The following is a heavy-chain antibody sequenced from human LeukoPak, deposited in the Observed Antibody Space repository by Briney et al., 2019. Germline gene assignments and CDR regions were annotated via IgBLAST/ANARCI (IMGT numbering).Heavy chain of an antibody. J-gene: IGHJ4*02. Sequence: PGGSLRLSCAASGFTFSSYGMHWVRQAPGKGLEWVAVISYDGSNKYYADSVKGRFTISRDNSKNTLYLQMNSLRAEDTAVYYCAKAPAAMGYFDYWGQGTLVTVSS. CDR2: ISYDGSNK. CDR1: GFTFSSYG. V-gene: IGHV3-30*18. D-gene: IGHD2-2*01. CDR3: AKAPAAMGYFDY.